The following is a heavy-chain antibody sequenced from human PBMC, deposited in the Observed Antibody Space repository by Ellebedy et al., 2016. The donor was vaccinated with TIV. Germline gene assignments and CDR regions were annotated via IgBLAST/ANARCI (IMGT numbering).Heavy chain of an antibody. D-gene: IGHD2-8*02. CDR2: IKQDEGEK. CDR1: GFTFSSYW. V-gene: IGHV3-7*03. Sequence: GESLKISCAASGFTFSSYWMSWVRQAPGKGLEWVANIKQDEGEKYYVDSVKGRFTISSDNAKSSLYLQMNSLRAEDTAVYYCARGPLSLVREGIDCWGQGALVTVSS. J-gene: IGHJ4*02. CDR3: ARGPLSLVREGIDC.